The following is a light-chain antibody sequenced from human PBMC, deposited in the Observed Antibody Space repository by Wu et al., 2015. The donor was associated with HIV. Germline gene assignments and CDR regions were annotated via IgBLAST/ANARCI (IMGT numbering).Light chain of an antibody. V-gene: IGKV3-15*01. CDR3: QQYNYWPT. J-gene: IGKJ4*01. CDR1: QSVSSN. CDR2: GAS. Sequence: EIVMTQSPATLSVSPGERATLSCRASQSVSSNLAWYQQKPGQAPRLLIYGASTRATGIPARFSGSGSGTEFTLTISSLQSEDFALYYCQQYNYWPTFGGGTKVEIK.